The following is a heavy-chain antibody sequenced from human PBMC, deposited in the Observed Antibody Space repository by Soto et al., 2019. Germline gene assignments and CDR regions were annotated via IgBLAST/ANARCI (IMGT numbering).Heavy chain of an antibody. V-gene: IGHV3-9*01. CDR3: AKPFGSGSYYTYYFDY. J-gene: IGHJ4*02. Sequence: EVQLVESGGGLVQPGRSLRLSCAASGFTFDDYAMHWVRQAPGKGLEWVSGILWNSGVVAYADSVKGRFTISRDNPKIXLYLQMNSLRAEDTALYYCAKPFGSGSYYTYYFDYWGQGTLVTVSS. CDR1: GFTFDDYA. CDR2: ILWNSGVV. D-gene: IGHD3-10*01.